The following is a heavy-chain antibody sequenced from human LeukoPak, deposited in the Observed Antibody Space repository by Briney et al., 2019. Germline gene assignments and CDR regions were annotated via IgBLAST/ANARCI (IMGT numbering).Heavy chain of an antibody. CDR3: ARDKAGGVAVAGYFDY. CDR2: IWYDGSNK. J-gene: IGHJ4*02. V-gene: IGHV3-33*01. CDR1: GFTFSSYG. D-gene: IGHD6-19*01. Sequence: GGSLRLSCAASGFTFSSYGMPWVRQAPGKGLEWVAVIWYDGSNKYYADSVKGRFTISRDNSKNTLYLQMNSLRAEDTAVYYCARDKAGGVAVAGYFDYWGQGTLVTVSS.